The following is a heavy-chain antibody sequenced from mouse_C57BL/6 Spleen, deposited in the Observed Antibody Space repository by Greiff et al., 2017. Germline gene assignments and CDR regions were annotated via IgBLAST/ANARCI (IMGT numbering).Heavy chain of an antibody. CDR3: ARDKKAY. CDR2: ISDGGSYT. CDR1: GFTFSSYA. J-gene: IGHJ3*01. Sequence: EVKLVESGGGLVKPGGSLKLSCAASGFTFSSYAMSWVRQTPEKRLEWVATISDGGSYTYYPDNVKGRFTISRDNAKNNLYLQMSHLKSEDTAKYYCARDKKAYWGQGTLVTVSA. V-gene: IGHV5-4*01.